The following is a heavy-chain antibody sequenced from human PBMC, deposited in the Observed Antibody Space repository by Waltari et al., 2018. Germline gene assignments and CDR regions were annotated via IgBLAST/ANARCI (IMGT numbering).Heavy chain of an antibody. J-gene: IGHJ4*02. Sequence: QVQLVESGGGVVQPGRSLRLSCAASGFTFSAYAMHWVHQAPGKGLEWVAIISYDGNNKYYADSVEGRLTISRDDSKNTLYLQMNSLRAEDTAVYYCARVYGSGWYYFDYWGQGTLVTVSS. CDR3: ARVYGSGWYYFDY. CDR2: ISYDGNNK. CDR1: GFTFSAYA. D-gene: IGHD6-19*01. V-gene: IGHV3-30-3*01.